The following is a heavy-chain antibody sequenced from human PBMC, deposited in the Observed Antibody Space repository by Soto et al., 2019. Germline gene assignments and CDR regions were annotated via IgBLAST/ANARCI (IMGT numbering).Heavy chain of an antibody. D-gene: IGHD6-13*01. Sequence: SEILSLTCTVSGGSISSYYWSWIRQPPGKGLEWIGYIYYSGSTNYNPSLKSRVTISVDTSKNQFSLKLSSVTAADTAVYYCARDHGYSSSWYGAYYYYYGMDVWGQGTTVTVSS. J-gene: IGHJ6*02. V-gene: IGHV4-59*01. CDR2: IYYSGST. CDR3: ARDHGYSSSWYGAYYYYYGMDV. CDR1: GGSISSYY.